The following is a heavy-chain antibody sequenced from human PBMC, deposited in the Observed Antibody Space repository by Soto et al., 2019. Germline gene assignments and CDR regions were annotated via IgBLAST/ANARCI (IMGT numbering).Heavy chain of an antibody. Sequence: SVKVSCKASGGTFSSYAISWVRQAPGQGLEWRGGIIPIFGTANYAQKFQGRVTITADESTSTAYMELSSLRSEDTAVYYCARVDPSDSSGYYTLDYYYGMDVWGQGTTVTVSS. CDR2: IIPIFGTA. D-gene: IGHD3-22*01. CDR1: GGTFSSYA. CDR3: ARVDPSDSSGYYTLDYYYGMDV. J-gene: IGHJ6*02. V-gene: IGHV1-69*13.